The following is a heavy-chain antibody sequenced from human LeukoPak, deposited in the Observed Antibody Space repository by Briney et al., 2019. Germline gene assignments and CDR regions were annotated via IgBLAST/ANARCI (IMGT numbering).Heavy chain of an antibody. CDR2: IYTSGST. Sequence: SETLSLTCTVSGGSISSYYWSWIRQPAGKGLEWIGRIYTSGSTNYNPSLKSRVTMSVDTSKNQFSLKLSSVTAADTAVYSCAGYCSSTSCYAYYYYGMDVWGQGTTVTVSS. CDR3: AGYCSSTSCYAYYYYGMDV. V-gene: IGHV4-4*07. J-gene: IGHJ6*02. D-gene: IGHD2-2*01. CDR1: GGSISSYY.